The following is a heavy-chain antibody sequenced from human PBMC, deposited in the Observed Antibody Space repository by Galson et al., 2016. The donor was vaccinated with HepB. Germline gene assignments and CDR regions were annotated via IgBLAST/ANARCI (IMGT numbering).Heavy chain of an antibody. CDR1: GFSLSTSGVA. CDR3: APATVNEPTPWVRVDD. J-gene: IGHJ4*02. D-gene: IGHD1-14*01. CDR2: IYWDDDK. V-gene: IGHV2-5*02. Sequence: PALVKPTQTLTLTCSFSGFSLSTSGVAVGWIRQPPGKALEWLALIYWDDDKRYSPSLNSRLAITKDTSKNQVVLTMTSVDSVDTATYFCAPATVNEPTPWVRVDDWGQGTLVTVSS.